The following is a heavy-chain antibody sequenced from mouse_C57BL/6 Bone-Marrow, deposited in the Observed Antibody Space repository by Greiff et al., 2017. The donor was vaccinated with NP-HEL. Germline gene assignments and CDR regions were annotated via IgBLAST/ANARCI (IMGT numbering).Heavy chain of an antibody. CDR3: TRSYGSSYDY. J-gene: IGHJ2*01. D-gene: IGHD1-1*01. Sequence: EVQLHQSGTVLARPGASVKMSCKTSGYTFTSYWMHWVKQRPGQGLEWIGAIYPGNRDTIYNQKFKGKAKLTAVTSTSTAYMELSSLTNEDSAVYYCTRSYGSSYDYWGKGTTLTVSS. CDR1: GYTFTSYW. V-gene: IGHV1-5*01. CDR2: IYPGNRDT.